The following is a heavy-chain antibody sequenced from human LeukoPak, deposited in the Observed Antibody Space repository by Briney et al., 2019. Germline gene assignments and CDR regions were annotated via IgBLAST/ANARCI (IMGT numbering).Heavy chain of an antibody. CDR3: TRALTIAVAPYYFDY. CDR1: GGSFSGYY. Sequence: PSETLSLTCAVYGGSFSGYYWSWIRQPPEKGLEWIGEINHSGSTNYNPSLKSRVTISVDTSKNQFSLKLSSVTAADTAVYYCTRALTIAVAPYYFDYWGQGTLVTVSS. D-gene: IGHD6-19*01. CDR2: INHSGST. V-gene: IGHV4-34*01. J-gene: IGHJ4*02.